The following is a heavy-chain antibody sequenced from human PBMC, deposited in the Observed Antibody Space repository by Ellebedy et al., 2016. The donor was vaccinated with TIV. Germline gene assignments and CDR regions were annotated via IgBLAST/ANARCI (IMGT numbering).Heavy chain of an antibody. D-gene: IGHD2-2*01. V-gene: IGHV3-11*01. CDR3: ARDPENCSSTSCYPRNWFDP. J-gene: IGHJ5*02. CDR1: GFTFSDYY. CDR2: ISSSGSTI. Sequence: GESLKISXAPSGFTFSDYYMSWIRQAPGKGLEWVSYISSSGSTIYYADSVKGRFTISRDNAKNSLYLQMNSLRAEDTAVYYCARDPENCSSTSCYPRNWFDPWGQGTLVTVSS.